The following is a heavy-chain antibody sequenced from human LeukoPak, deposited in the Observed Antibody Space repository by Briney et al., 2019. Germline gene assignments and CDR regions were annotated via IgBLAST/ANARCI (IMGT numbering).Heavy chain of an antibody. Sequence: GRSLRLSCAASGFTFSSYGMHWVRQAPGKGLEWVAVISYDGSNKYYADSVKGRFTISRDNSKNTLYLQMNSLRAEDTAVYYCAKVSSSSLGYDILTGYSRTYYFDYWGQGTLVTVSS. CDR1: GFTFSSYG. CDR2: ISYDGSNK. V-gene: IGHV3-30*18. CDR3: AKVSSSSLGYDILTGYSRTYYFDY. D-gene: IGHD3-9*01. J-gene: IGHJ4*02.